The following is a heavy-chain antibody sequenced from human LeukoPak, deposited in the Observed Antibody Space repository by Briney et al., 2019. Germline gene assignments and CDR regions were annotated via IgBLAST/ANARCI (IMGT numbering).Heavy chain of an antibody. CDR2: ISNSGST. V-gene: IGHV4-61*01. Sequence: SETLSLTCTVSGGSISSGPYYWGWIRQPPGKGLEWIGNISNSGSTNYNPSLKSRVTISVDTSKNQFSLRLSSVTAADTAVYYCARLQYSTGWSTIDYWGQGTLVTVSS. J-gene: IGHJ4*02. CDR3: ARLQYSTGWSTIDY. CDR1: GGSISSGPYY. D-gene: IGHD6-19*01.